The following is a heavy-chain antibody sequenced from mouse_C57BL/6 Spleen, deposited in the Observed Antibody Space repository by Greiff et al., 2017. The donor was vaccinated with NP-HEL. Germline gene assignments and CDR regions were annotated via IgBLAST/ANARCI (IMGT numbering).Heavy chain of an antibody. CDR3: TTSLTGTGFAY. Sequence: EVQLQQSGAELVRPGASVKLSCTASGFNIKDDYMHWVKQRPEQGLEWIGWIDPENGDTEYASKFQGKATITADTSSTTAYLQLSSLTSEDTAVYSCTTSLTGTGFAYWGQGTLVTVSA. CDR2: IDPENGDT. J-gene: IGHJ3*01. CDR1: GFNIKDDY. D-gene: IGHD4-1*01. V-gene: IGHV14-4*01.